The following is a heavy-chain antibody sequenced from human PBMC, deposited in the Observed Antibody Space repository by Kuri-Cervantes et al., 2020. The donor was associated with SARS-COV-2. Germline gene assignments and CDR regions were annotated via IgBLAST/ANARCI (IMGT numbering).Heavy chain of an antibody. CDR2: ISAYNGNT. Sequence: ASVKVSCKASGYTFTSYGISWVRQAPGQGLEWMGWISAYNGNTNYAQKLQGRVTMTTDTSTSTAHMELRSLRSDDTAVYYCARDVLRFLEWLDYYYHYGMDVWGQGTTVTVSS. CDR3: ARDVLRFLEWLDYYYHYGMDV. CDR1: GYTFTSYG. D-gene: IGHD3-3*01. V-gene: IGHV1-18*04. J-gene: IGHJ6*02.